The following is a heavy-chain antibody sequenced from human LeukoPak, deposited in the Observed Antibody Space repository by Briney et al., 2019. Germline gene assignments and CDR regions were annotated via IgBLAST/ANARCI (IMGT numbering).Heavy chain of an antibody. CDR3: AKPKIAYGSGSYPFDY. J-gene: IGHJ4*02. V-gene: IGHV3-30*02. CDR1: GFTFSSYG. Sequence: GGSLRLSCAASGFTFSSYGMHWVRQAPGKGLEWVAFIRYDGSNKYYADSVKGRFTISRDNSKNTLYLQMNSLRAEDTAVYYCAKPKIAYGSGSYPFDYWGQGTLVTVSS. D-gene: IGHD3-10*01. CDR2: IRYDGSNK.